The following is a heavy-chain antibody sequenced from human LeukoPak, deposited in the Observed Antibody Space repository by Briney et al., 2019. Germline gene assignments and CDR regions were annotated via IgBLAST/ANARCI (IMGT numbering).Heavy chain of an antibody. V-gene: IGHV4-59*08. Sequence: SETLSLTCTVSGGSISSYYWSWLRQPPGKGLEWIGYIYYSGSINYNPSLKSRVTISVDTSKNQFSLKLSSVTAADTAVYYCASRNYYDSSGSEFRDYRGQGTLVTVSS. CDR2: IYYSGSI. J-gene: IGHJ4*02. D-gene: IGHD3-22*01. CDR3: ASRNYYDSSGSEFRDY. CDR1: GGSISSYY.